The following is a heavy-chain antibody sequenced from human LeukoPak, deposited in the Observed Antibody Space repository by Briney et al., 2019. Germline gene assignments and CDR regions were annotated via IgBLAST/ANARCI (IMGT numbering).Heavy chain of an antibody. CDR1: GASIRSGDYY. Sequence: SETLSLTCTVSGASIRSGDYYWSWIRQPPGKGLEWIGYIYDSGSTYYNPSLKSRITISVDTSENRFSLKLSSVTATDTAVYYCARDCSGGSCYGAFGIWGQGTMVTVSS. V-gene: IGHV4-30-4*01. CDR3: ARDCSGGSCYGAFGI. CDR2: IYDSGST. D-gene: IGHD2-15*01. J-gene: IGHJ3*02.